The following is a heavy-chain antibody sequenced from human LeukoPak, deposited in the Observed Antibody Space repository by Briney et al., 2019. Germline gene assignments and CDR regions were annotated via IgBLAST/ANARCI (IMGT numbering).Heavy chain of an antibody. J-gene: IGHJ6*03. CDR2: ISACGSFK. V-gene: IGHV3-21*01. D-gene: IGHD2/OR15-2a*01. CDR3: ARASEYYFHMDV. CDR1: GFTLTTYT. Sequence: GGSLRLSCAASGFTLTTYTNNWVRQAPGKGLEWVSSISACGSFKYFAASVRGRFTVSRDIAKNSLYLQMDSLRAEDTAVYYCARASEYYFHMDVWGKGTTVTVSS.